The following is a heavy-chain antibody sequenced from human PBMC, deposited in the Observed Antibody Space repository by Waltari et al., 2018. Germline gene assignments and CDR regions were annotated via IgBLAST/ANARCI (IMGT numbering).Heavy chain of an antibody. CDR2: ISWNSGSI. V-gene: IGHV3-9*03. J-gene: IGHJ4*02. Sequence: EVQLVESGGGLVQPGRSLRLSCAASGFTFDDYAMHWVRQAPGKGLEWVSGISWNSGSIGYADSVKGRFTISRDNAKNSLYLQMNSLRAEDMALYYCAKSIAAAGTGAYYFDYWGQGTLVTVSS. CDR3: AKSIAAAGTGAYYFDY. CDR1: GFTFDDYA. D-gene: IGHD6-13*01.